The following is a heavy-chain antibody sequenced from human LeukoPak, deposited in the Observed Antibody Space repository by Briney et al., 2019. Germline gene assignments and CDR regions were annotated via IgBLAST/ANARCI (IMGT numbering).Heavy chain of an antibody. CDR2: IRSKANSYAT. CDR3: TTGLTYKNGNY. CDR1: GFTFSGSA. Sequence: GGSLRLSCAASGFTFSGSAMHWVRQASGKGLEWVGRIRSKANSYATAYAASVKGRFTISRDDSKNTASLQMSSLKTEDTAVYYCTTGLTYKNGNYWGQGTLVTVPS. J-gene: IGHJ4*02. V-gene: IGHV3-73*01. D-gene: IGHD1-14*01.